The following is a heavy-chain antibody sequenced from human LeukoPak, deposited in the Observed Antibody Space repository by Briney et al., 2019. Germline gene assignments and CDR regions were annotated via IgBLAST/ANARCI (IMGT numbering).Heavy chain of an antibody. D-gene: IGHD6-19*01. CDR3: AKEPRQGLKYSSGWYYFDY. CDR2: ISGSGGST. J-gene: IGHJ4*02. V-gene: IGHV3-23*01. CDR1: GFTFSSYA. Sequence: QTGGSLRLSCAASGFTFSSYAMSWVRQAPGKGLEWVSAISGSGGSTYYADSVKGRFTISRDNSKNTLYLQMNSLRAEDTAVYYCAKEPRQGLKYSSGWYYFDYWGQGTLVTVSS.